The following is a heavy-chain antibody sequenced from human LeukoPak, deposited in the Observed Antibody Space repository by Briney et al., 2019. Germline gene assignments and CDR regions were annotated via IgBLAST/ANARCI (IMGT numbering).Heavy chain of an antibody. CDR3: ARHLRVGDGRYFDL. D-gene: IGHD1-26*01. J-gene: IGHJ2*01. Sequence: GGSLMISCRGSGYSFITDWIGWVRQMPGKGLEWMGIIYPGNSETRYSPSFEGQVTISADKSISAAYLQWSSLKASDTAMYYCARHLRVGDGRYFDLWGRGTRVTVSS. CDR1: GYSFITDW. V-gene: IGHV5-51*01. CDR2: IYPGNSET.